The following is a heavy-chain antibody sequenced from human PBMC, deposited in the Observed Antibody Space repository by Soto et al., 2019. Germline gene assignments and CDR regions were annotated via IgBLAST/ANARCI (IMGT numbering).Heavy chain of an antibody. CDR2: ISYDGSNK. CDR1: RFTFSSYG. Sequence: VQLVESGGGVVQPGRSLRLSCVASRFTFSSYGMHWVRQAPGKGLEWVAVISYDGSNKYYADSVKGRFTISRDNSKNTVYLQMNSLRAEDTAVYYCAKEGLAAALYDYWGQGTLVTVSS. V-gene: IGHV3-30*18. D-gene: IGHD6-13*01. J-gene: IGHJ4*02. CDR3: AKEGLAAALYDY.